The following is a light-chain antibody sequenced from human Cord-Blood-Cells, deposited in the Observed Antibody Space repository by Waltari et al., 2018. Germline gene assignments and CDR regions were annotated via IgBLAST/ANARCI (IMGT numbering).Light chain of an antibody. CDR3: QQYGSTPPYT. Sequence: EIVLTQSPGTLSLSPGERATLSCRASQSVSSSYLAWYQQKPGQAPRLLIYGASSRATGIPDRFSGSGSETDFTLTISRLEPEDFAVYYCQQYGSTPPYTFGQWTKLEIK. V-gene: IGKV3-20*01. CDR2: GAS. CDR1: QSVSSSY. J-gene: IGKJ2*01.